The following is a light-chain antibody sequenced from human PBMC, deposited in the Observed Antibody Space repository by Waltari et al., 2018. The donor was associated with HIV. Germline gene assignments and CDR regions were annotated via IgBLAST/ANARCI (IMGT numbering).Light chain of an antibody. CDR1: QTVSSSY. Sequence: EIVLTQSPGTLSLSPGERATLSCRASQTVSSSYLAWYRQKPGQTPRLLIYAAYSRATGVPDSVSGGGSGTDFTLTISSLEPEDFAVYYCQHYGDSLTFGQGTKVEIK. J-gene: IGKJ2*01. V-gene: IGKV3-20*01. CDR2: AAY. CDR3: QHYGDSLT.